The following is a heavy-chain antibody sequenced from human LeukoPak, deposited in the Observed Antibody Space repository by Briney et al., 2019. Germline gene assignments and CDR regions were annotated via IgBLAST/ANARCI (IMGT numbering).Heavy chain of an antibody. V-gene: IGHV3-7*03. CDR1: GFSFSTIY. Sequence: GGSLRLPCAASGFSFSTIYMSWVRQTPGQGLEWVANINVDGTAEYYVDSVKGRFTISRDNAKNSLYLQMNSLRAEDTAVYYCARDPYRFAFDIWGQGTVVLVSS. CDR3: ARDPYRFAFDI. CDR2: INVDGTAE. D-gene: IGHD1-26*01. J-gene: IGHJ3*02.